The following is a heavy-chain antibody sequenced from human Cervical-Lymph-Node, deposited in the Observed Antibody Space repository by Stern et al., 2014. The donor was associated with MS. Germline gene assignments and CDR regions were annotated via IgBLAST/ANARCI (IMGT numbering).Heavy chain of an antibody. CDR1: GYTFTGHH. CDR2: INPESGGS. J-gene: IGHJ4*02. Sequence: QVQLGQSGAEVKKPGASVKVSCKASGYTFTGHHMHWVRQAPGQGLEWMGWINPESGGSNYAQKFQGRVTMTWDTSITTAFMEVRSLRSDDTAVYYCARGATIFGVAYPHFCDYWGQGSLVTVSS. V-gene: IGHV1-2*02. CDR3: ARGATIFGVAYPHFCDY. D-gene: IGHD3-3*01.